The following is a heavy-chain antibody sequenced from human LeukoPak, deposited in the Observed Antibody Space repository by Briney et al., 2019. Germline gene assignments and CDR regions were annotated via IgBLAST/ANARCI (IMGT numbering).Heavy chain of an antibody. Sequence: ASVKVSCKASGGTVSSYAISWVRQAPGQGLEWMGGIIPIFGTANYAQKFQGRVTITTDESTSTAYMELSSLRSEDTAVYYCASSRLKEGYDCNGYWGQGTLVTVSS. CDR3: ASSRLKEGYDCNGY. D-gene: IGHD2-21*02. V-gene: IGHV1-69*05. J-gene: IGHJ4*02. CDR2: IIPIFGTA. CDR1: GGTVSSYA.